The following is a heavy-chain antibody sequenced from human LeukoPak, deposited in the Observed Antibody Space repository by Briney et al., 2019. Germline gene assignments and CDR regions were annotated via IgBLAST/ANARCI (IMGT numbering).Heavy chain of an antibody. CDR1: GFTFSNAW. J-gene: IGHJ3*02. D-gene: IGHD6-6*01. Sequence: GGSLRLSCAASGFTFSNAWMNWVRQAPGKGLEWVGRIKSKTDGGTTDYAAPVKGRFTISRDDSKNTLYLQMNSLKTEDTAVYYCAKGSSRPPNAFDIWGQGTLVTVSS. V-gene: IGHV3-15*07. CDR2: IKSKTDGGTT. CDR3: AKGSSRPPNAFDI.